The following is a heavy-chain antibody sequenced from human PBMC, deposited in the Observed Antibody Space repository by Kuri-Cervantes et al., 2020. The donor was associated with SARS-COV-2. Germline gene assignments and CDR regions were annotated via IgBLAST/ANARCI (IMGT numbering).Heavy chain of an antibody. CDR1: GFIFRNYV. V-gene: IGHV3-64D*08. D-gene: IGHD1-26*01. CDR2: IRNYGGSP. CDR3: VGDESNVVQRSF. Sequence: GGSLRLSCSASGFIFRNYVMYWVRQAPGKGLEYVSSIRNYGGSPYYGDSVKGRFTISRDNSKNTLYLQMDSLRVEDTAVYYCVGDESNVVQRSFWGQGSLVTVSS. J-gene: IGHJ4*02.